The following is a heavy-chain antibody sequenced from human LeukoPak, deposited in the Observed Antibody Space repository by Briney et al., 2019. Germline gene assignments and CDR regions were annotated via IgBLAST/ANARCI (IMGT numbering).Heavy chain of an antibody. V-gene: IGHV3-21*01. CDR1: GFTFSSYS. D-gene: IGHD3-3*01. J-gene: IGHJ4*02. CDR2: ISSSSSYI. CDR3: ARDRLGLYDFWSGPPDY. Sequence: PGGSLRLSCAASGFTFSSYSMNWVRQAPGKGLEWVSSISSSSSYIYYADSVKGRFTISRDNAKNSLYLQMNSLRAEDTAVYYCARDRLGLYDFWSGPPDYWGQGTLVTVSS.